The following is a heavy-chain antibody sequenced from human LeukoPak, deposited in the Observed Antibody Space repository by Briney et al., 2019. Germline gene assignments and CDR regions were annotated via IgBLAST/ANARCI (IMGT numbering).Heavy chain of an antibody. D-gene: IGHD2-2*01. Sequence: PSETLSLTCTVSGGSISSSSYYWGWIRQPPGKGLEWIGSIYYSGSTYYNPSLKSRVTISVDTSKNQFSLKLSSVTAADTAVYYCARILLSYARSLFDHWGQGTLVTVSS. CDR1: GGSISSSSYY. CDR3: ARILLSYARSLFDH. V-gene: IGHV4-39*01. J-gene: IGHJ4*02. CDR2: IYYSGST.